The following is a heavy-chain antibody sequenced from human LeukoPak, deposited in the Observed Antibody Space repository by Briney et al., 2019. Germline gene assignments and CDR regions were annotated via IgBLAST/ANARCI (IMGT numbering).Heavy chain of an antibody. J-gene: IGHJ4*02. V-gene: IGHV4-59*01. Sequence: SETLSLTCTVSGGSISSYYWIWIRQPPGKGLEGIGYIYYSGSTNYNPSLKSRVTISVDTSKNQFSLKLSSVAAADTAVYYCATSIAVAGTSYFDYWGQGTLVTVSS. D-gene: IGHD6-19*01. CDR2: IYYSGST. CDR3: ATSIAVAGTSYFDY. CDR1: GGSISSYY.